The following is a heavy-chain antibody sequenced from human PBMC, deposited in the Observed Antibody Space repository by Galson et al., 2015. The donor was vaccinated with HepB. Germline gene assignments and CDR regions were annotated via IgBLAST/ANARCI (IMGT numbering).Heavy chain of an antibody. J-gene: IGHJ6*02. Sequence: QVQLQESGPGLVKPSETLSLTCAVYGGSFSGYYWSWIRQPPGKGLVWIGEINHSGSTNYNPSLKSRVTISVDTSRNQFSLKLSSVTAADTAVYYCARDRLGHYGMDVWGQGTTVTVSS. V-gene: IGHV4-34*01. CDR3: ARDRLGHYGMDV. CDR2: INHSGST. CDR1: GGSFSGYY. D-gene: IGHD6-19*01.